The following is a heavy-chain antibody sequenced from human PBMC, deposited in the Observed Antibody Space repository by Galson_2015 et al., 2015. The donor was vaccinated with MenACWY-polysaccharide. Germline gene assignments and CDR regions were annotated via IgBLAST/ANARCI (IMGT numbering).Heavy chain of an antibody. CDR3: ARAAGQQLALGHFDL. Sequence: SVKVSCKASGYTFTSYGISWVRQAPGQGLEWMGWISAYNGNTNYAQKLQGRATMTTDTSTSTAYMELRSLRSDDTAVYYCARAAGQQLALGHFDLWGRGTLVTVSS. D-gene: IGHD6-13*01. CDR1: GYTFTSYG. CDR2: ISAYNGNT. V-gene: IGHV1-18*01. J-gene: IGHJ2*01.